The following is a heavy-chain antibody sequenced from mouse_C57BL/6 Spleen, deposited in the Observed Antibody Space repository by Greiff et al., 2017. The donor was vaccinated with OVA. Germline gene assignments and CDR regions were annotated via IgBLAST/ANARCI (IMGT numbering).Heavy chain of an antibody. D-gene: IGHD1-1*01. CDR1: GFTFSSYA. CDR3: ARGPNYYGSSYSYYWDY. J-gene: IGHJ2*01. V-gene: IGHV5-4*03. Sequence: EVKVVESGGGLVKPGGSLKLSCAASGFTFSSYAMSWVRQTPEKRLEWVATISDGGSYTYYPDNVKGRFTISRDNAKNNLYLQMSHLKSEDTAMYYCARGPNYYGSSYSYYWDYWGQGTTLTVSS. CDR2: ISDGGSYT.